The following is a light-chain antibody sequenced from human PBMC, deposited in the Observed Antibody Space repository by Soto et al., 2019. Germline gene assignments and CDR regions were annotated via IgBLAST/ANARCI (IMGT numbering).Light chain of an antibody. CDR2: DAS. Sequence: DFQMTQSPSTLSASVGDRVTITCRASQNIRSRLAWFQQKPGEAPKLLIYDASSLESGVPQRFSGSGSGTEFTLTISSLQPEDFATYYCLQDYSFPLTFGGGTKVDIK. CDR3: LQDYSFPLT. CDR1: QNIRSR. V-gene: IGKV1-5*01. J-gene: IGKJ4*01.